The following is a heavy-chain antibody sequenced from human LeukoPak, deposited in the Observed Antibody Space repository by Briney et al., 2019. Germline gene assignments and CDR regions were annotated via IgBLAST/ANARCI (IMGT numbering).Heavy chain of an antibody. CDR1: GGSFSGYY. J-gene: IGHJ4*02. Sequence: SQALSLTCAVYGGSFSGYYWSWIRQPPGKGLEWIGEINHSGSTNYNPSLKSRVTISVDTSKNQFSLKLSSVTAADTAVYYCARGRHSSSWYRGHYFDYWGQGTLVTVSS. V-gene: IGHV4-34*01. D-gene: IGHD6-13*01. CDR3: ARGRHSSSWYRGHYFDY. CDR2: INHSGST.